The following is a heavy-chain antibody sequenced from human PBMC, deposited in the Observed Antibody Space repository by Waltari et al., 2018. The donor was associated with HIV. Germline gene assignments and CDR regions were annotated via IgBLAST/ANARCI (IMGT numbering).Heavy chain of an antibody. CDR3: ARGYSSSRWIPLYH. CDR1: GFTFSNFA. D-gene: IGHD6-6*01. Sequence: QVQLVESGGGVVQPGTSLTLSCAVSGFTFSNFAIHVVRQSPAKGLEWLAVFWSDGVEISYADSVKGRFTISKDSSQKTLYLHLTSLRAEDTALYYCARGYSSSRWIPLYHWGRGTLVTVSS. CDR2: FWSDGVEI. V-gene: IGHV3-33*01. J-gene: IGHJ1*01.